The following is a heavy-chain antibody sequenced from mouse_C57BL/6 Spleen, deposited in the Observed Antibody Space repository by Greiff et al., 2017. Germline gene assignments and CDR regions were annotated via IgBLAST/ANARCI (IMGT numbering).Heavy chain of an antibody. Sequence: QVQLQQPGAELVKPGASVKMSCKASGYTFTSYWITWVKQRPGQGLEWIGDIYPGSGSTNHNEKFKSKATLTVDTSSSTAYMQLSSLTSEASAVYYCASGYDYDVEAWFAYWGQGTLVTVSA. V-gene: IGHV1-55*01. CDR2: IYPGSGST. CDR3: ASGYDYDVEAWFAY. D-gene: IGHD2-4*01. J-gene: IGHJ3*01. CDR1: GYTFTSYW.